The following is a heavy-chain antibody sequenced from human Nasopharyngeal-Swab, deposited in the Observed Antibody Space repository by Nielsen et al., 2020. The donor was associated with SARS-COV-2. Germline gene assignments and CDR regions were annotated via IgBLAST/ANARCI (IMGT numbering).Heavy chain of an antibody. CDR1: GGSISSSSYY. D-gene: IGHD4-23*01. CDR3: ARRLVVTPGPFDY. J-gene: IGHJ4*02. V-gene: IGHV4-39*01. Sequence: SETLSLTCTVSGGSISSSSYYWGWIRQPPGKGLEWIGSIYYSGSTYCNPSLKSRVTISVDTSKNQFSLKLSSGTAADTAVYYCARRLVVTPGPFDYWGQGTLVTVSS. CDR2: IYYSGST.